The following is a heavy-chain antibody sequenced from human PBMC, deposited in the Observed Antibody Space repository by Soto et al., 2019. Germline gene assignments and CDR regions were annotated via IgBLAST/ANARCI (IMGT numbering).Heavy chain of an antibody. V-gene: IGHV1-69*12. CDR2: IIPIFGTA. CDR3: ARDWYYYGSGSYYNGNWFDP. D-gene: IGHD3-10*01. CDR1: GGTFSSYA. J-gene: IGHJ5*02. Sequence: QVQLVQSGAEVKKPGSSVKVSCKASGGTFSSYAISWVRQAPGQGLEWMGGIIPIFGTANYAQKFQGRVRITADESTSTAYMELSSLRSEDTAVYYCARDWYYYGSGSYYNGNWFDPWGQGTLVTVSS.